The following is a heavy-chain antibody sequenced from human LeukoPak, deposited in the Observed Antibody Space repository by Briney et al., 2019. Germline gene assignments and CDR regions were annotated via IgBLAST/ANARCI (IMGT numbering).Heavy chain of an antibody. J-gene: IGHJ4*02. D-gene: IGHD4-17*01. CDR1: GGSTSSVSYY. Sequence: SQTLSLTCLLSGGSTSSVSYYWGWIRHPAGKGLEWIGRIYTSGSTNYNPSLKSRGPISVDTSTNQSSLKLSSLTSADTSVYYCARVMGYGVYPFDYWGQGTLVTVSS. V-gene: IGHV4-61*02. CDR2: IYTSGST. CDR3: ARVMGYGVYPFDY.